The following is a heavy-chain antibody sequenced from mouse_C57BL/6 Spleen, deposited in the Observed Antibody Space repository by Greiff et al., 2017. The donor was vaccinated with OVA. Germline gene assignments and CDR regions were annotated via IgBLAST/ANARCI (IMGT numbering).Heavy chain of an antibody. CDR2: INPRTGGT. J-gene: IGHJ2*01. D-gene: IGHD2-3*01. V-gene: IGHV1-42*01. CDR3: ASQGYDGYLDY. Sequence: VQLKQSGPELVKPGASVKISCKASGYSFTGYYMNWVKQSPEKSLEWIGEINPRTGGTTYNQKFKAKATLTVDKSSSTAYMQLKRLTSEDSAVYYCASQGYDGYLDYWGQGTTLTVSS. CDR1: GYSFTGYY.